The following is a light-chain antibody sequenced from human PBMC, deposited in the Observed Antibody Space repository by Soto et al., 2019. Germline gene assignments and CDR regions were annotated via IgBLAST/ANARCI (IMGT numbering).Light chain of an antibody. CDR3: QNYDSASAT. J-gene: IGKJ4*01. V-gene: IGKV1-27*01. CDR2: TAS. CDR1: QGISNH. Sequence: DIQMTQSPSSLSASVGDRVTITCRASQGISNHLVWYQQKPGKVPKLLIYTASTLQSGVPSRFSGSGSGTDFTLTISSLQPEDVATYFCQNYDSASATFGGGTKVEI.